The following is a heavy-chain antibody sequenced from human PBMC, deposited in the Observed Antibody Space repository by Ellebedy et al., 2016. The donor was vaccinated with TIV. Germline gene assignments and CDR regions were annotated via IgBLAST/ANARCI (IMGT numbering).Heavy chain of an antibody. V-gene: IGHV1-18*01. J-gene: IGHJ1*01. D-gene: IGHD6-19*01. Sequence: ASVKVSCXASGYTFTSYGISWVRQAPGQGLEWMGWISAYNGNTNYAQKLQGRVTMTTDTSTSTAYMELRSLRSDDTAVYYCARDRQWLVGNRGEYFQHWGQGTLVTVSS. CDR2: ISAYNGNT. CDR3: ARDRQWLVGNRGEYFQH. CDR1: GYTFTSYG.